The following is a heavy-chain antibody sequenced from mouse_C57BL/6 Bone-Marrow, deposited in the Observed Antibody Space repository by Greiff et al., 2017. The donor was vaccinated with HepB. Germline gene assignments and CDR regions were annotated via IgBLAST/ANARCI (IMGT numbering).Heavy chain of an antibody. CDR3: SPLYDGYYDY. CDR1: GFTFSNYW. Sequence: EVKVVESGGGLVQPGGSMKLSCVASGFTFSNYWMNWVRQSPEKGLEWVAQIRLKSDNYATHYAESVKGRFTISRDDSKSSVYLQMNNVRAEDTGVYYCSPLYDGYYDYWGQGTTLTVSS. V-gene: IGHV6-3*01. J-gene: IGHJ2*01. D-gene: IGHD2-3*01. CDR2: IRLKSDNYAT.